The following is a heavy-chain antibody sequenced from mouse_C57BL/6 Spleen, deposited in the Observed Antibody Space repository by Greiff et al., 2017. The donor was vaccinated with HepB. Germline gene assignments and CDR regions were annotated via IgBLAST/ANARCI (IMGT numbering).Heavy chain of an antibody. D-gene: IGHD2-1*01. CDR1: GYTFTDYE. CDR2: IDPETGGT. Sequence: QVQLKQSGAELVRPGASVTLSCKASGYTFTDYEMHWVKQTPVHGLEWIGAIDPETGGTAYNQKFKGKAILTADKSSSTAYMELRSLTSEDSAVYYCTRFYGNFDYWGQGTTLTVSS. J-gene: IGHJ2*01. CDR3: TRFYGNFDY. V-gene: IGHV1-15*01.